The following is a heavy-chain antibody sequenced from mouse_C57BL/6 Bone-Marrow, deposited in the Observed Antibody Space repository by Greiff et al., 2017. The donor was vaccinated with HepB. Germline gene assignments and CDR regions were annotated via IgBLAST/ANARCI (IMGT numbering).Heavy chain of an antibody. V-gene: IGHV5-17*01. Sequence: EVHLVESGGGLVKPGGSLKLSCAASGFTFSDYGMHWVRQAPEKGLEWVAYISSGSSTIYYADTVKGRFTISRDNAKNTLFLQMTSLRSEDTAMYYCAREDDYEGYWGQGTTLTVSS. J-gene: IGHJ2*01. CDR1: GFTFSDYG. CDR2: ISSGSSTI. D-gene: IGHD2-4*01. CDR3: AREDDYEGY.